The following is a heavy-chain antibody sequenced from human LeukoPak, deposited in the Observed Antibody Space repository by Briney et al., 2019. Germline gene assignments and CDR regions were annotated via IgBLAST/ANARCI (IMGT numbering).Heavy chain of an antibody. CDR3: ARSDYRSIGGILWFGELTNWFDP. CDR2: IGSSSSTI. Sequence: GGSLRLSCAASGFTFSSYSMNWVRQAPGKGLEWVSYIGSSSSTIYYADSVKGRFTISRDNAKNSLYLQMNSLRDEDTAVYYCARSDYRSIGGILWFGELTNWFDPWGQGTLVTVSS. CDR1: GFTFSSYS. D-gene: IGHD3-10*01. J-gene: IGHJ5*02. V-gene: IGHV3-48*02.